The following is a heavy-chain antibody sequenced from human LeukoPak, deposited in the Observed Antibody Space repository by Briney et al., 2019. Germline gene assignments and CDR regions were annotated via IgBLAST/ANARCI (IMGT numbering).Heavy chain of an antibody. CDR3: ARGQQLVPFFFDY. CDR2: ISSSSSYI. Sequence: GGSLRLSCAASGFTFSSYSMNRVRHAPGKRLEWVSSISSSSSYIYYADSVKGRFTIPRDNAKNSLYLQMNSLRAEDTAVYYCARGQQLVPFFFDYWGQGTLVTVSS. CDR1: GFTFSSYS. J-gene: IGHJ4*02. D-gene: IGHD6-13*01. V-gene: IGHV3-21*01.